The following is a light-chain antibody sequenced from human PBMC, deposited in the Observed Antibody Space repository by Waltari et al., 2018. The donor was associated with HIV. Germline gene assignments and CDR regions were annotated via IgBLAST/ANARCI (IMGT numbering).Light chain of an antibody. V-gene: IGLV4-69*01. Sequence: QLVLTQSPSASASLGASVKLTCTLSGGHSNYAIAWHQQQPEKGPRYLMKLNSDGSHSKGDGVPDRFSGSSAGPGRYLTMTSLRSEDEGDCDGRTWRAGILVFGGGTKLTGL. CDR3: RTWRAGILV. CDR1: GGHSNYA. CDR2: LNSDGSH. J-gene: IGLJ3*02.